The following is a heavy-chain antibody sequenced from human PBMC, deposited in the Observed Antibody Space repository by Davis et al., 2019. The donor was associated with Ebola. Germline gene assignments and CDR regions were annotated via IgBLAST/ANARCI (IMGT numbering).Heavy chain of an antibody. CDR2: ISGGDNST. Sequence: GESLKISCTASQFTFSNYAMIWVRQAPGKGLEWVSVISGGDNSTYYIDSVKGRFTISRDNSKNTVSLQMNSLRAEDTAIYFCARSRSPDYWGQGTLVTVSS. CDR3: ARSRSPDY. D-gene: IGHD3-10*01. J-gene: IGHJ4*02. CDR1: QFTFSNYA. V-gene: IGHV3-23*01.